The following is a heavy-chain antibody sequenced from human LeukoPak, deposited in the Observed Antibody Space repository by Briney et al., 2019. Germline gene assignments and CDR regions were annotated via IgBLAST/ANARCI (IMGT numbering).Heavy chain of an antibody. CDR3: AKDRVSPGFNLFDP. J-gene: IGHJ5*02. D-gene: IGHD2/OR15-2a*01. CDR1: GFTFSSYA. V-gene: IGHV3-23*01. Sequence: PGGSLRLSCAASGFTFSSYAMNWVRQAPGKGLELVSAINGRGDNTYYADSVKGRFTISRDNSKSTLFLQMNSLRAEDTAIYYCAKDRVSPGFNLFDPWGQGTLVTVSS. CDR2: INGRGDNT.